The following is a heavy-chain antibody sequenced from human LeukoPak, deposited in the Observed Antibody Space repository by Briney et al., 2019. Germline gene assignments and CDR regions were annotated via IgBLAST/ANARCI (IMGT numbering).Heavy chain of an antibody. V-gene: IGHV3-9*03. CDR2: ISWNSGSI. CDR3: AKGAAGSLPYSFDY. D-gene: IGHD6-25*01. Sequence: GRSLRLSCAASGFTFDDYAMHWVRQAPGKGLEWVSGISWNSGSIGYADSVNGRFTISRDNAKNSLYLQMNSLRAEDMTLYYCAKGAAGSLPYSFDYWGQGTLVTVSS. CDR1: GFTFDDYA. J-gene: IGHJ4*02.